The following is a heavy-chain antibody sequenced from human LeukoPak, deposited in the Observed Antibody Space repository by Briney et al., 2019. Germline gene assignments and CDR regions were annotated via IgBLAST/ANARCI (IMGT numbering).Heavy chain of an antibody. Sequence: GGSLRLSCAASGFTFSSYSMNWVRQAPGKGLEWVSSIGSSSSYIYYADSVKGRFTISRDNAKNSLYLQMNSLRAEDTAVYYCALYDFWSYYYMDVWGKGTTVTVSS. CDR2: IGSSSSYI. V-gene: IGHV3-21*01. CDR3: ALYDFWSYYYMDV. J-gene: IGHJ6*03. D-gene: IGHD3-3*01. CDR1: GFTFSSYS.